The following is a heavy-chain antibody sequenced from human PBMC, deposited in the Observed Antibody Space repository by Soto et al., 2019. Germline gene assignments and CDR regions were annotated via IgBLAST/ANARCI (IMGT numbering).Heavy chain of an antibody. CDR1: GYTLTELS. Sequence: ASVKVSCKVSGYTLTELSMHWVRQAPGKGLEWMGGFDPEDGETIYAQKFQGGVTMTEDTSTDTAYMELSSLRSEDTAVYYCATGYCSSTSCYHNWFDPSGQGTLVTVSS. V-gene: IGHV1-24*01. CDR2: FDPEDGET. D-gene: IGHD2-2*01. J-gene: IGHJ5*02. CDR3: ATGYCSSTSCYHNWFDP.